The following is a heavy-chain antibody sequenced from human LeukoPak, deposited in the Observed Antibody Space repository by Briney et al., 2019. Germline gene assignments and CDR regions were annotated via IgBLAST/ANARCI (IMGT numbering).Heavy chain of an antibody. Sequence: GGSLRLSCAASGFTLSSYGTHWVRQAPGKGLEWVAVIWYDGSNKYYADSVKGRFTISRDNSKNTLYLQMNSLRAEDTAVYYCAREGYYDSSGTLDYWGQGTLVTVSS. V-gene: IGHV3-33*01. D-gene: IGHD3-22*01. J-gene: IGHJ4*02. CDR3: AREGYYDSSGTLDY. CDR2: IWYDGSNK. CDR1: GFTLSSYG.